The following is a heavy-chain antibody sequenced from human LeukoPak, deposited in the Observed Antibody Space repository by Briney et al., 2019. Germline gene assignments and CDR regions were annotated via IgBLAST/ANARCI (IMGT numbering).Heavy chain of an antibody. CDR1: GFTFSSYA. CDR2: ISGSGSNT. CDR3: AKTRDSNGYETFDY. D-gene: IGHD5-12*01. Sequence: GGSLRLSCAASGFTFSSYAVGWVRQAPGKGLEWVSTISGSGSNTYYVDAVKGRFSISRDNSRKTLNLQMNSLRAEDTAVYYCAKTRDSNGYETFDYWGQGTLVTVSS. V-gene: IGHV3-23*01. J-gene: IGHJ4*02.